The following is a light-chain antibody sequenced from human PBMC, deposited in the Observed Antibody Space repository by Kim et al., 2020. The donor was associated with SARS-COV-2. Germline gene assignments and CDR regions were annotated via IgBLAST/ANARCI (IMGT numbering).Light chain of an antibody. CDR3: QTWDTGIQL. J-gene: IGLJ3*02. Sequence: ASVKLTCTLSSGHSRYAIAWHQQQPEKGPRYLMKLNSDGSHSKGDGIPDRFSGSSSGAERYLTISSLQSEDEADYYCQTWDTGIQLFGGGTQLTVL. CDR1: SGHSRYA. V-gene: IGLV4-69*02. CDR2: LNSDGSH.